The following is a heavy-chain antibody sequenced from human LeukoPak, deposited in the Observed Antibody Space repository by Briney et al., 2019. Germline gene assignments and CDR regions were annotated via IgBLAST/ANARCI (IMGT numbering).Heavy chain of an antibody. CDR2: ISGNARTT. V-gene: IGHV3-23*01. CDR3: AKGGSSWGFGYY. Sequence: GGSLRLSCAASGFTFSTHGLTWVRQAPGKGLEWVSFISGNARTTYYADSVKGRFTISRGNSENTLYLQMNSLRAEDTAVYYCAKGGSSWGFGYYWRQGTLVTVSS. D-gene: IGHD3-10*01. J-gene: IGHJ4*02. CDR1: GFTFSTHG.